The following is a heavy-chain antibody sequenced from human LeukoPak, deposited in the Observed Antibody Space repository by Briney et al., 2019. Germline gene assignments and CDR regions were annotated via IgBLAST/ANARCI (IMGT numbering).Heavy chain of an antibody. J-gene: IGHJ4*02. CDR1: GFTFINYG. CDR2: ITGSGGST. V-gene: IGHV3-23*01. Sequence: GGTLRLSCAASGFTFINYGMNWVRQAPGKGLEWVSGITGSGGSTYYADSVKGRFTISRDNAKNSLFLQMSSLRDEDTAVYYCARDRGQLVIPFFFDYWGQGILVTVSS. D-gene: IGHD3-9*01. CDR3: ARDRGQLVIPFFFDY.